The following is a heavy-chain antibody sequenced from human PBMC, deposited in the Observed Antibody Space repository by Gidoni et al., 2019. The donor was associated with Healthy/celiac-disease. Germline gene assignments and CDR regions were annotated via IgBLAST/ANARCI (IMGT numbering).Heavy chain of an antibody. CDR1: GFTFSSYG. V-gene: IGHV3-30*18. J-gene: IGHJ4*02. CDR2: ISYDGSNK. CDR3: AKDRSPRSVDSAQDY. Sequence: QVQLVESGGGVVQPGRSLRLSCAASGFTFSSYGMHWVRQAPGKGLEWVAVISYDGSNKYYADSVKGRFTISRDNSKNTLYLQMNSLRAEDTAVYYCAKDRSPRSVDSAQDYWGQGTLVTVSS. D-gene: IGHD5-12*01.